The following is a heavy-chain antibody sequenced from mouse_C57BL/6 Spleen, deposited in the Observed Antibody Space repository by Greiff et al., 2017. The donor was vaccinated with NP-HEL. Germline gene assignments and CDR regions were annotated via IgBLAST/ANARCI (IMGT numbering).Heavy chain of an antibody. Sequence: EVQLQQSGAELVRPGASVKLSCTASGFNIKDDYMHWVKQRPEQGLEWIGWIDPENGDTEYASKFQGKATITADTSSNTAYLQLSSLTSEDTAVYYYTTYDYPDYWGQGTTLTVSS. V-gene: IGHV14-4*01. D-gene: IGHD2-4*01. CDR1: GFNIKDDY. CDR2: IDPENGDT. CDR3: TTYDYPDY. J-gene: IGHJ2*01.